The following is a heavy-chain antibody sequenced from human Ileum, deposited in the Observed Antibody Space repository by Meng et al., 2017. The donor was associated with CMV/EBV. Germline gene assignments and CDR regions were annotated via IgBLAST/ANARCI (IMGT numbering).Heavy chain of an antibody. CDR1: GFTFSSYW. CDR2: INSDGSST. V-gene: IGHV3-74*01. CDR3: ARDPVHPAAGPGPSCYCGMDV. J-gene: IGHJ6*02. D-gene: IGHD6-13*01. Sequence: GGSLRPSCAASGFTFSSYWMHWVRQAPGKGLVWVSRINSDGSSTNYADSVKGRFTISRDNAKNTLYLQMNSLRAEDTAVYYCARDPVHPAAGPGPSCYCGMDVWGQGTTVTVSS.